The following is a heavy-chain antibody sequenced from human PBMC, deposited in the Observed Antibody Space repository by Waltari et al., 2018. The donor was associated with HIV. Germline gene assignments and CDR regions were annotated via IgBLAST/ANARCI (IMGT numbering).Heavy chain of an antibody. CDR2: IYTSGST. V-gene: IGHV4-61*02. J-gene: IGHJ4*02. CDR3: AGGMIFGVVTGSY. CDR1: GGSISSGSYY. D-gene: IGHD3-3*01. Sequence: QVQLQESGPGLVKPSQTLSLTCTVSGGSISSGSYYWSWIRQPAGKGLEWIGRIYTSGSTTYNPSLKRRVTLSVDTAKNLFSLKLSAVAAADTAVYYCAGGMIFGVVTGSYWGQGTLVTVSS.